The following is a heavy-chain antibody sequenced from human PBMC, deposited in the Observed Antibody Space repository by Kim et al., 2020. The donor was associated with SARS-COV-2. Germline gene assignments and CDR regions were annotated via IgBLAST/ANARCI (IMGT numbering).Heavy chain of an antibody. V-gene: IGHV3-30-3*01. CDR3: ARTRIAHTTDY. D-gene: IGHD6-13*01. J-gene: IGHJ4*02. Sequence: GGSLRISCAASGFTFSTSAMHWVRQAPGRGLEWAAVISYDGSNKYYADSVKGRFTISRDNSKNTLYLQINSLRAEDTAVYYCARTRIAHTTDYWGQGTLVPVSS. CDR2: ISYDGSNK. CDR1: GFTFSTSA.